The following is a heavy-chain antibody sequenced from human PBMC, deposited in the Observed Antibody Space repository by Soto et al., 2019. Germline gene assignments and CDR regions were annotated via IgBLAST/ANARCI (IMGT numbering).Heavy chain of an antibody. V-gene: IGHV1-3*04. D-gene: IGHD4-17*01. CDR3: ARAPRRTYGDLDPFDN. Sequence: QVQLVQSGAEVKKPGASVKVSCKTSGYTFTDHAIHWVRQAPGQRLEWMGWINTGNGNTKYSQNFQGRVTITRDTSASTAYMELSSLRSEDTSLYYCARAPRRTYGDLDPFDNWGQGTLVTVSS. J-gene: IGHJ4*02. CDR2: INTGNGNT. CDR1: GYTFTDHA.